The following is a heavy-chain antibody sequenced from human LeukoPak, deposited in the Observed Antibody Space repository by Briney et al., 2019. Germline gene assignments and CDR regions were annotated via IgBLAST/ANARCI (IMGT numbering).Heavy chain of an antibody. Sequence: ASVKVSCKASAYTFTVYYMHLVRQAPGPGLEWMGRINPNRGGTNYAQKFQGRVTMTRDTSISTAYMELSRLRSDDTAVYYCARVLYYYDSSGYDQFDYWGQGTLVTVSS. CDR2: INPNRGGT. CDR1: AYTFTVYY. J-gene: IGHJ4*02. CDR3: ARVLYYYDSSGYDQFDY. D-gene: IGHD3-22*01. V-gene: IGHV1-2*06.